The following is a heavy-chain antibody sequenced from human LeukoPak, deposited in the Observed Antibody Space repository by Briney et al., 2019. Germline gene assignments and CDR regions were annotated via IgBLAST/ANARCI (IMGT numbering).Heavy chain of an antibody. Sequence: ASVKVSCKVSGYTLTELSMHWVRQAPGKGLEWMGGFDPEDGETIYAQKFQGRVTMTEDTSTDTAYMELSSLRSEDTAVYYCATDVSRDGYRPFDYWGQGTLVTVSS. V-gene: IGHV1-24*01. CDR2: FDPEDGET. J-gene: IGHJ4*02. CDR1: GYTLTELS. D-gene: IGHD5-24*01. CDR3: ATDVSRDGYRPFDY.